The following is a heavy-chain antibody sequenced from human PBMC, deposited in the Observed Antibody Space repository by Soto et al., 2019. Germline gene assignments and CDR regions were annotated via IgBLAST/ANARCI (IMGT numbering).Heavy chain of an antibody. D-gene: IGHD1-1*01. Sequence: QVQLVQSGAEVKKPGSSVKVSCKASGGTFSSYTISWVRQAPGQGLEWMGRIIPILGIANYAQKFQGRVTITADKSTSTAYMELSSLRSEDTAVYYCAGWGTGYRHYYYYGMDVWGQGTTVTVSS. CDR2: IIPILGIA. CDR1: GGTFSSYT. V-gene: IGHV1-69*02. CDR3: AGWGTGYRHYYYYGMDV. J-gene: IGHJ6*02.